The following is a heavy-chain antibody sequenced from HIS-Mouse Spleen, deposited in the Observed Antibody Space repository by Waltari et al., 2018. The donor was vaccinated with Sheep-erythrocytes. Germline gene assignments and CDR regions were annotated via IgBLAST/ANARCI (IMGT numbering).Heavy chain of an antibody. CDR1: GFTFSNAW. CDR2: IKSKTEGGTT. Sequence: EVQLVESGGGLVKPGGSLRLSCAASGFTFSNAWLIWGRQAPGKGLEWVGRIKSKTEGGTTDYAAPVKGRFTISRDDSKNTLYLQMNSLKTEDTAVYYCTTEGVGDYWGQGTLVTVSS. D-gene: IGHD1-26*01. CDR3: TTEGVGDY. J-gene: IGHJ4*02. V-gene: IGHV3-15*01.